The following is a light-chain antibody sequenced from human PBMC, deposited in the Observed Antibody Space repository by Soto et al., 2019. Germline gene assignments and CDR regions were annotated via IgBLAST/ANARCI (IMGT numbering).Light chain of an antibody. V-gene: IGKV3-15*01. CDR2: DAS. Sequence: ILMTQSPATLSVSPGERATLSCRASQSVSNNLAWYQQKPGQAPRLLIYDASTRATGIPAGFSGSGSETEFTLTISGLQSEDFAVYYCQQYNNWPPWTFGQGTKVEIK. CDR1: QSVSNN. J-gene: IGKJ1*01. CDR3: QQYNNWPPWT.